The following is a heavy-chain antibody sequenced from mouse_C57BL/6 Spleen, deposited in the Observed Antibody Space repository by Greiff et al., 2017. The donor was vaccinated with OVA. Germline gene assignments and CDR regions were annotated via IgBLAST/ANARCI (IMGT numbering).Heavy chain of an antibody. CDR1: GYTFTDYN. Sequence: EVQLQESGPELVKPGASVKIPCKASGYTFTDYNMDWVKQSHGKSLEWIGDINPNNGGTIYNQKFKGKATLTVDNSSSNTYIELRSLTSEDTAVYYCAARYNGSSPFAYWGQGTLVTVSA. D-gene: IGHD1-1*01. J-gene: IGHJ3*01. CDR3: AARYNGSSPFAY. CDR2: INPNNGGT. V-gene: IGHV1-18*01.